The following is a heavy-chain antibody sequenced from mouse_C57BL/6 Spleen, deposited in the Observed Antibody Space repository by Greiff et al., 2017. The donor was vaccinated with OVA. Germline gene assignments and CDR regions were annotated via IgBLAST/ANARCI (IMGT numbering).Heavy chain of an antibody. CDR2: IDPETGGT. Sequence: QVHVKQSGAELVRPGASVTLSCKASGYTFTDYEMHWVKQTPVHGLEWIGAIDPETGGTAYNQKFKGKAILTADKSSSTAYMELRSLTSEDSAVYYCTSFTTVGSLYFDYWGQGTTLTVSS. CDR3: TSFTTVGSLYFDY. CDR1: GYTFTDYE. J-gene: IGHJ2*01. V-gene: IGHV1-15*01. D-gene: IGHD1-1*01.